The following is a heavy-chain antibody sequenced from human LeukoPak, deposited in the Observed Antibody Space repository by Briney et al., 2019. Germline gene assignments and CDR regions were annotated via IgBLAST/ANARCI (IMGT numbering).Heavy chain of an antibody. D-gene: IGHD5-12*01. CDR3: ARGPHGYSGYDALDY. Sequence: ASVKVSCKASGGTFSSYAISWVRQAPGQGLEWMGGIIPIFGTANYAQKFQGRVTITADGSTSTAYMELSSLRSEDTAVYYCARGPHGYSGYDALDYWGQGTLVTVSS. CDR2: IIPIFGTA. CDR1: GGTFSSYA. V-gene: IGHV1-69*13. J-gene: IGHJ4*02.